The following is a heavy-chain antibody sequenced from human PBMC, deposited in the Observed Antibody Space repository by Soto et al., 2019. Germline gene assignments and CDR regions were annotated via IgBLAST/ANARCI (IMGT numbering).Heavy chain of an antibody. CDR3: ARGLEGEVTTN. Sequence: ASVKVSCKASGGTFSSYTISWVRQAPGQGLEWMGRIIPILGIANYAQKFQGRVTITADKSTSTAYMELSSLRSDDTAVYYCARGLEGEVTTNWGQGTLVTVSS. J-gene: IGHJ4*02. CDR1: GGTFSSYT. V-gene: IGHV1-69*02. D-gene: IGHD2-21*02. CDR2: IIPILGIA.